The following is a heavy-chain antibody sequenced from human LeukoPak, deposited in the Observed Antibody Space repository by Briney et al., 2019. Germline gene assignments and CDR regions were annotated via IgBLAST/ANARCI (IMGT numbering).Heavy chain of an antibody. J-gene: IGHJ5*02. CDR2: SNPNSCCT. CDR1: VYTFTGYY. CDR3: ARDYHEYCTNGVCANWFDA. V-gene: IGHV1-2*02. Sequence: SSVKVSCKASVYTFTGYYMHWVRQAPGQGLEWMGWSNPNSCCTNYAQKFQGRVTMTSDTSISTAYMEPSRLRSDDTAVSYCARDYHEYCTNGVCANWFDACGEGSLVTVSS. D-gene: IGHD2-8*01.